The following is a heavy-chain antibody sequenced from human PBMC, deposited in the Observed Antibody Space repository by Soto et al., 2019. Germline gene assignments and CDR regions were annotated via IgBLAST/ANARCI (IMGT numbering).Heavy chain of an antibody. CDR1: GFTFSGYY. V-gene: IGHV3-11*01. D-gene: IGHD6-6*01. J-gene: IGHJ4*02. Sequence: GGSLRLSCAASGFTFSGYYMSWIRQAPGKGLEWVSYISSSGTTIKYADSVKGRFSISRDNTKNSVYLQMNSLRAEDTAVYYCARDLSSSSDYSGQGTLVTVSS. CDR3: ARDLSSSSDY. CDR2: ISSSGTTI.